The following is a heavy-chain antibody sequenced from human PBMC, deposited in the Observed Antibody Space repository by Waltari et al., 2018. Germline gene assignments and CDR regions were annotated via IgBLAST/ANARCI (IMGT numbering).Heavy chain of an antibody. Sequence: QVQLQQWGAGLLTPSETLSLTCAVYGRSFSGYYWRWIRQPPGKGLEWIGEINQSGSTNYNPSLKSRVTISVDTSKNQFSLKLSSVTAADTAVYYCARARGLSNGSGSYYYWGQGTLVTVSS. CDR3: ARARGLSNGSGSYYY. V-gene: IGHV4-34*01. CDR2: INQSGST. CDR1: GRSFSGYY. D-gene: IGHD3-10*01. J-gene: IGHJ4*02.